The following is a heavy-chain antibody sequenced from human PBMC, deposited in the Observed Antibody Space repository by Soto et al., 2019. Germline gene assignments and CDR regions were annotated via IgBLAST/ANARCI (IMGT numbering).Heavy chain of an antibody. V-gene: IGHV1-69*02. J-gene: IGHJ5*02. Sequence: QVQLVQSGAEVKKPGSSVKVSCKASGGTFSSYTISWVRQAPGQGLEWMGRIIPILGIANYAQKFQGRVTITADKSTSTAYMELSSLRSEDTAVYHCARGTWYGESGWFDPWGQGTLVTVSS. D-gene: IGHD4-17*01. CDR2: IIPILGIA. CDR3: ARGTWYGESGWFDP. CDR1: GGTFSSYT.